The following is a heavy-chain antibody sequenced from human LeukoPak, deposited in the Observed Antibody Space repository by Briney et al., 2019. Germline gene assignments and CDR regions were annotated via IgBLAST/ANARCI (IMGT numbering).Heavy chain of an antibody. CDR1: GGSFSGYY. Sequence: SETLSLTCAVYGGSFSGYYWSWIRQPPGKGLEWIGEINHSGSTNYNPSLKSRVTISVDTSKNQFSLKLGSVTAADTAVYYCAREIRGGAPYYYYYGMDVWGQGTTVTVSS. J-gene: IGHJ6*02. V-gene: IGHV4-34*01. CDR3: AREIRGGAPYYYYYGMDV. CDR2: INHSGST. D-gene: IGHD3-10*01.